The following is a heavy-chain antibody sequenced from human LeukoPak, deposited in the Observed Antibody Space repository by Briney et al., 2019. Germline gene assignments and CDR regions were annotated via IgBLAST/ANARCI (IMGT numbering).Heavy chain of an antibody. CDR3: ARSQHGGIDY. CDR1: GYTFTTYE. CDR2: TNPNSGNT. D-gene: IGHD4-23*01. Sequence: GASVKVSCKASGYTFTTYEINWVRQATGQGLEWMGWTNPNSGNTGYAQKFQGRVTMTRNTSITTAYMELSNLRSEDTAVYYCARSQHGGIDYWGQGTLVTVSS. V-gene: IGHV1-8*01. J-gene: IGHJ4*02.